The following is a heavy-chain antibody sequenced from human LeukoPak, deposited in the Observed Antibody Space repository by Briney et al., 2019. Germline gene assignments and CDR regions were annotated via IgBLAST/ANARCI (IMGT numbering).Heavy chain of an antibody. CDR2: ISYDGSNK. CDR1: GFTFSSYA. J-gene: IGHJ4*02. V-gene: IGHV3-30*04. CDR3: ARVFFIPGYDNFDY. D-gene: IGHD3-9*01. Sequence: PGGSLRLSCAASGFTFSSYAMHWVRQAPGKGLEWVAVISYDGSNKYYADSVKGRFTISRDNSKNTLYLQMNSLRAEDTAVYYCARVFFIPGYDNFDYWGQGTLVTVSS.